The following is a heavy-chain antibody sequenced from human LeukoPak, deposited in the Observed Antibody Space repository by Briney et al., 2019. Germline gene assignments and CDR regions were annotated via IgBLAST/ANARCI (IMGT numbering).Heavy chain of an antibody. CDR3: ARATSDSSGYPVSDY. CDR2: ISSSYNTI. CDR1: GFTVSNNY. J-gene: IGHJ4*02. Sequence: GGSLRLSCAASGFTVSNNYMNWVRQAPGEGLEWVSYISSSYNTIYYRDSVQGRFIISRDNAKNSLSLQMNSLRAEDSGIYYCARATSDSSGYPVSDYWGQGTLVTVSS. V-gene: IGHV3-48*04. D-gene: IGHD3-22*01.